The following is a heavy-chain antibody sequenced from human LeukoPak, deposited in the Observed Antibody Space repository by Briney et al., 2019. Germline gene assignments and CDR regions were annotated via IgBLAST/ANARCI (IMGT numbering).Heavy chain of an antibody. CDR3: ATDASIYDSRGCYYLW. J-gene: IGHJ4*02. D-gene: IGHD3-22*01. CDR2: IIPMFGRA. Sequence: GSSVKVSCKASGGTFSRYTISWVRQAPGQGLEWMGGIIPMFGRANYAQKFQGRLTITADESSTTAYMELSGLRSEDTAVYYCATDASIYDSRGCYYLWWGQGTLVTVSS. V-gene: IGHV1-69*01. CDR1: GGTFSRYT.